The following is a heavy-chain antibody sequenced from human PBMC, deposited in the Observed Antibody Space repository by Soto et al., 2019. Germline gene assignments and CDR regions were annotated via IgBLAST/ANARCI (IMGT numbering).Heavy chain of an antibody. Sequence: SETLSLTCAVSGGSISSSNWWSWVRQPPGKGLEWIGEIYHSGSTNYNPSLKSRVTISVDKSKNQFSLKLSSVTAADTAVYYCARARSVAAAGRVKWFEPWGKGTLVNVSA. CDR2: IYHSGST. J-gene: IGHJ5*02. V-gene: IGHV4-4*02. CDR3: ARARSVAAAGRVKWFEP. D-gene: IGHD6-13*01. CDR1: GGSISSSNW.